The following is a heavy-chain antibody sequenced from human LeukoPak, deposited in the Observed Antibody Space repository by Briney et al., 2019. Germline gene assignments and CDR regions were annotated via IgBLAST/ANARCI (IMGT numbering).Heavy chain of an antibody. CDR1: GGSISSGDYY. CDR3: ARAILATIPYYFDY. J-gene: IGHJ4*02. D-gene: IGHD5-24*01. CDR2: IYYSGST. V-gene: IGHV4-30-4*08. Sequence: SQTLSLTCTVSGGSISSGDYYWSWIRQPPGKGLEWIGYIYYSGSTYYNPSPKSRVTISVDTSKNQFSLKLSSVTAADTAVYYCARAILATIPYYFDYWGQGTLVTVSS.